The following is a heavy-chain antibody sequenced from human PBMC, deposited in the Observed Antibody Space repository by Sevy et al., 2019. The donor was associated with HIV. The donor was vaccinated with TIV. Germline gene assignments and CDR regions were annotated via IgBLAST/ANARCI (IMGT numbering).Heavy chain of an antibody. D-gene: IGHD3-22*01. CDR3: ATAPGYYDSAHLDY. Sequence: GGSLRLSCAVSGFTFNNAWKNLVRQAPGTGLQWGGLIKSKIDGETTDYAAPVKGRFTISRDDSNNTLFLQMNSLKIEETAVYYCATAPGYYDSAHLDYWGPGTLVTVSS. CDR2: IKSKIDGETT. J-gene: IGHJ4*02. V-gene: IGHV3-15*01. CDR1: GFTFNNAW.